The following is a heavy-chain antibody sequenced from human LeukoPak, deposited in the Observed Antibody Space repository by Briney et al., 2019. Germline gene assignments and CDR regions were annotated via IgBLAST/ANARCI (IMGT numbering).Heavy chain of an antibody. CDR2: INHSGST. J-gene: IGHJ3*02. Sequence: SETLSLTCAVYGGSFSGYYWSWIRQPPGKGLEWIGEINHSGSTNYNPSLKSRVTISVDTSKNQFSLKLSSVTAADTAVYYCARGRRTSTAFDIWGQGTMVTVSS. CDR1: GGSFSGYY. D-gene: IGHD2-2*01. V-gene: IGHV4-34*01. CDR3: ARGRRTSTAFDI.